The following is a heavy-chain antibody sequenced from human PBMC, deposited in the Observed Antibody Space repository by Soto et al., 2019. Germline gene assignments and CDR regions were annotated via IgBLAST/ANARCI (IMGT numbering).Heavy chain of an antibody. J-gene: IGHJ4*02. D-gene: IGHD4-17*01. Sequence: VQLVQSGAEVKKPGASVRVSCKASVYTFTSFGLSWVRQAPGQGPEWMGWISPESDKATYAHKFQGRITMTTDTSTTTAYMDLRGLRSDDTAVYYCTRVVFFTSPSTVTADAYWGQGTLVSVS. CDR3: TRVVFFTSPSTVTADAY. CDR2: ISPESDKA. V-gene: IGHV1-18*01. CDR1: VYTFTSFG.